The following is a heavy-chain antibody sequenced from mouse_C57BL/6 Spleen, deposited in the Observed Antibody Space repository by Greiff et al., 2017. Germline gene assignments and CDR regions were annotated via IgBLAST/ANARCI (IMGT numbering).Heavy chain of an antibody. Sequence: VQLQQSGAELARPGASVKLSCKASGYTFTSYGISWVKQRTGQGLEWIGEIYPRSGNTYYNEKFKGKATLTADKSSSTAYMELRSLTSEDSAVYFCAREGIAHFDYWGQGTTLTVSS. CDR3: AREGIAHFDY. CDR2: IYPRSGNT. CDR1: GYTFTSYG. V-gene: IGHV1-81*01. D-gene: IGHD3-3*01. J-gene: IGHJ2*01.